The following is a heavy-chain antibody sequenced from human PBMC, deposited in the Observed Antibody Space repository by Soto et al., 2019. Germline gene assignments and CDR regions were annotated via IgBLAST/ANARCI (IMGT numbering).Heavy chain of an antibody. J-gene: IGHJ4*02. CDR3: ARARCSSGQCYYFDY. V-gene: IGHV3-64*02. CDR1: GFTFSSYN. D-gene: IGHD2-15*01. Sequence: EVQLVESGEGLVQPGRSLRLSCAASGFTFSSYNIQWIRQAPGKGLEFVSAISRSGDRTYYADSVKGRFTITRDNSKNTVWLQMGSLRAEDMAVYYCARARCSSGQCYYFDYWGRGALVSVSS. CDR2: ISRSGDRT.